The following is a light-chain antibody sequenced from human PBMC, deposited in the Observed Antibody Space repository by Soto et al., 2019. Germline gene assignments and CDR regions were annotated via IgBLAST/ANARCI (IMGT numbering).Light chain of an antibody. CDR1: KLGDTY. J-gene: IGLJ2*01. Sequence: SYELTQPPSVSVSPGQTASITCSGDKLGDTYSCWYQQKPGQSPVLVIYQDAKRPSGIPERFSGSNSGNTATLTISGTQAMDEADYYWQAWHSTTPVVFGGGTKVTVL. CDR3: QAWHSTTPVV. CDR2: QDA. V-gene: IGLV3-1*01.